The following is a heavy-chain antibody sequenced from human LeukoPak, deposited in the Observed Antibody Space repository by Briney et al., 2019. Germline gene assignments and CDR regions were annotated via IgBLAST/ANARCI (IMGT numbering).Heavy chain of an antibody. V-gene: IGHV3-23*01. D-gene: IGHD6-13*01. CDR1: GFTFSSYA. J-gene: IGHJ4*02. CDR2: ISGSGGST. CDR3: AKTGTPWYYFDY. Sequence: GGSLRLSCAASGFTFSSYAMGWVRQAPGKGLEWVSAISGSGGSTYYADSVKGRFTISRDNSKNTLYLQMNSLRAEDTAVYYCAKTGTPWYYFDYWGQGTLVTVSS.